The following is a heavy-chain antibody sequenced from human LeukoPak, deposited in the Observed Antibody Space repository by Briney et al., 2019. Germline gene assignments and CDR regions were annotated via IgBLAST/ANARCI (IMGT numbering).Heavy chain of an antibody. CDR2: INHSGST. CDR1: GGSFSAYY. Sequence: PSETLSLTCAVYGGSFSAYYWSWIRQPPGKGLEWIGEINHSGSTYYSPSLKSRVTISVDTSKNQFSLKLSSVTAADTAVYYCATYYDSGGYPDYWGQGTLVTVSS. D-gene: IGHD3-22*01. CDR3: ATYYDSGGYPDY. J-gene: IGHJ4*02. V-gene: IGHV4-34*01.